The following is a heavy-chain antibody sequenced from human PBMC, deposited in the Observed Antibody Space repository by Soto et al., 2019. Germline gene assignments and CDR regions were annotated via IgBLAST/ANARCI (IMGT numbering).Heavy chain of an antibody. V-gene: IGHV3-30*18. CDR3: AKDKGKRYFDY. CDR1: GLPFSRLG. CDR2: ISDDANTK. J-gene: IGHJ4*02. D-gene: IGHD2-15*01. Sequence: QVQLVESGGAVVQPGRSMRLSCAPSGLPFSRLGLPWVRKAQGKGLEWVELISDDANTKYYADSVKGRFTISRDNSNNTLYLQMNSLRVEDTAVYYCAKDKGKRYFDYWGQGILVTVSS.